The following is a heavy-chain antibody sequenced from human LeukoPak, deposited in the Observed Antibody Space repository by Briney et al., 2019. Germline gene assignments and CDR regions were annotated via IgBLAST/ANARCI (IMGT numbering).Heavy chain of an antibody. J-gene: IGHJ4*02. Sequence: PSETLSLTCAVYGGSFSGYYWSWIRQPPGKGLEWIGYIYYSGSTNYNPSLKSRVTISVDTSKNQFSLKLSSVTAADTAVYYCARDIGRDGYNFDYWGQGTLVTVSS. CDR3: ARDIGRDGYNFDY. CDR2: IYYSGST. CDR1: GGSFSGYY. D-gene: IGHD5-24*01. V-gene: IGHV4-59*01.